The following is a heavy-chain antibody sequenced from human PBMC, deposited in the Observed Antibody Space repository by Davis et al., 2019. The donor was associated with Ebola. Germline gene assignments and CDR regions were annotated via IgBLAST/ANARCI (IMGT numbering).Heavy chain of an antibody. V-gene: IGHV1-69*10. CDR2: IIPILGIA. Sequence: SVKVSCKASSYTFTSYAISWVRQAPGQGLGWMGGIIPILGIANYAQKFQGRVTITADESTGTAYMELSSLRSEDTAVYYCASGLVRGESYWYFDLWGRGTLVTVSS. D-gene: IGHD6-6*01. J-gene: IGHJ2*01. CDR3: ASGLVRGESYWYFDL. CDR1: SYTFTSYA.